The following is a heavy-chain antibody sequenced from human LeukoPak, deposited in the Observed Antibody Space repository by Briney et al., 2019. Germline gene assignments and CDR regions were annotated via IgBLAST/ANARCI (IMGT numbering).Heavy chain of an antibody. J-gene: IGHJ4*02. V-gene: IGHV4-61*02. CDR1: GGSISSGSYY. CDR2: IYTSGST. D-gene: IGHD3-10*01. Sequence: PSETLSLTCTVSGGSISSGSYYWSWIRQPAGKGLGWIGRIYTSGSTNYNPSLKSRVTISVDTSKNQFSLKLSSVTAADTAVYYCARRGRGKRFDYWGQGTLVTVSS. CDR3: ARRGRGKRFDY.